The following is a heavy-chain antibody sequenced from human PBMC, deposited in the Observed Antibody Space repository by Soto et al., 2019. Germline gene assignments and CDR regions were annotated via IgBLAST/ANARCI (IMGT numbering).Heavy chain of an antibody. CDR2: IYYSGST. D-gene: IGHD1-7*01. CDR1: GGSVSSYY. V-gene: IGHV4-59*02. Sequence: QVQLQESGPGLVKPSETLSLTCTVSGGSVSSYYWGWIRQPPGKGLEWIGYIYYSGSTNDNPSLARRVTISVVTSKNRCTLKLSSVTAADTAVYSCERDGITGTHYDAFDIWGQGTMVTVSS. CDR3: ERDGITGTHYDAFDI. J-gene: IGHJ3*02.